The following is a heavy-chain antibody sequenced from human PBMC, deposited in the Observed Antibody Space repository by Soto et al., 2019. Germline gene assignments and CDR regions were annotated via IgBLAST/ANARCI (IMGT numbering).Heavy chain of an antibody. V-gene: IGHV4-30-4*01. CDR2: IYYSGST. D-gene: IGHD6-19*01. CDR1: GGSISSGDYY. CDR3: ARGIAVAGTTWFEP. Sequence: SETLSLTCTVSGGSISSGDYYWSWIRRPPGKGLEWIGYIYYSGSTYYNPSLKSRVTISVDTSRNQFSLKLSSVTAADTAVYYCARGIAVAGTTWFEPWGQGTLVTVSS. J-gene: IGHJ5*02.